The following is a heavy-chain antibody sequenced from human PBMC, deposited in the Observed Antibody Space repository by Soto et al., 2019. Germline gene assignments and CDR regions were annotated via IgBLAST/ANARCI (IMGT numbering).Heavy chain of an antibody. D-gene: IGHD2-15*01. J-gene: IGHJ4*02. CDR1: GYNFNNYW. V-gene: IGHV5-51*01. CDR3: ARQVRSDSPGDS. Sequence: GESLKLSCKGSGYNFNNYWIAWVCQMPANGLESLGIIYPRDSETRFSPSIQDQVTISVDKSSSTAFLQLRSLKPSGSGLYYCARQVRSDSPGDSWGQGTLVTVSS. CDR2: IYPRDSET.